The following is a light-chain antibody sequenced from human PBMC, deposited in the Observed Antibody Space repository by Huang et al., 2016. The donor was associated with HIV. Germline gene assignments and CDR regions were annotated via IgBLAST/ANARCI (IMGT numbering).Light chain of an antibody. Sequence: DIQMTQSPSAMSATVGDRINITCRASQDIDSSLDWFQQKPGKVPKRLIYAASSLQSGVPSSFSGSGSVTEFTLTISSLQPEASATYYCLQHSVYPLTFGQGTKVEI. CDR1: QDIDSS. CDR2: AAS. CDR3: LQHSVYPLT. V-gene: IGKV1-17*03. J-gene: IGKJ1*01.